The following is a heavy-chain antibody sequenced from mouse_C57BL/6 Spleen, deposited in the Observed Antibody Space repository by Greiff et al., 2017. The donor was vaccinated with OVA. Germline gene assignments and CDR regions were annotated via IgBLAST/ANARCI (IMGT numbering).Heavy chain of an antibody. CDR1: GYAFSSSW. CDR2: IYPGDGDT. V-gene: IGHV1-82*01. J-gene: IGHJ3*01. Sequence: QVQLQQSGPELVKPGASVKISCKASGYAFSSSWMNWVKQRPGKGLEWIGRIYPGDGDTNYNGKFKGKATLTADKSSSTAYMQLSSLTSEDSAVYFCAREGTTRGLFAYWGQGTLVTVSA. D-gene: IGHD2-14*01. CDR3: AREGTTRGLFAY.